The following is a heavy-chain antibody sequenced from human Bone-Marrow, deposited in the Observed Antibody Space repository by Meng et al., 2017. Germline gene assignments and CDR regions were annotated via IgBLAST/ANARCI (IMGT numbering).Heavy chain of an antibody. D-gene: IGHD3-10*01. CDR1: GGSIISINW. CDR2: ILHTGNT. V-gene: IGHV4-4*02. J-gene: IGHJ4*02. Sequence: VQLKESGAVLVNPLGTLFLTCAVAGGSIISINWCPWVRQTPGKGLEWIGEILHTGNTNFPPSLKSRVTISVDKSKNQFSLKLNSVTAADTAVYYCARVDWSGGNPIDSWGQGTLVTVSS. CDR3: ARVDWSGGNPIDS.